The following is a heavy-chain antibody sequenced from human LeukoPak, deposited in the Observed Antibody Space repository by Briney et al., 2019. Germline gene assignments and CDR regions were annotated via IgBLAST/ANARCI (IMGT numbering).Heavy chain of an antibody. Sequence: SETLSLTCTVSGGSISSYYWSWIRQPPGKGLGLIGYIYYSGSTNYNPSLKSRVTISVDTSKNQFSLKLSSVTAADTAVYYCARKVATTFDYWGQGTLVTVSS. CDR3: ARKVATTFDY. CDR1: GGSISSYY. CDR2: IYYSGST. J-gene: IGHJ4*02. V-gene: IGHV4-59*08. D-gene: IGHD5-24*01.